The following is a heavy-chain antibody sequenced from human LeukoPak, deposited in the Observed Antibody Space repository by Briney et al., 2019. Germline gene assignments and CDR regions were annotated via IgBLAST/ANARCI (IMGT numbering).Heavy chain of an antibody. V-gene: IGHV1-69*04. J-gene: IGHJ6*02. CDR1: GRTFTTYA. CDR2: IIPNLGKG. D-gene: IGHD2-2*01. Sequence: SVKVSCNASGRTFTTYALSWVRQAPGQGLVWMGRIIPNLGKGNNAQSFQGRFTIGADTSTSTAYMELSRLTSEDTAVYYCARETLGYCSSSDCPGVDGMDVWGQGTAVIVSS. CDR3: ARETLGYCSSSDCPGVDGMDV.